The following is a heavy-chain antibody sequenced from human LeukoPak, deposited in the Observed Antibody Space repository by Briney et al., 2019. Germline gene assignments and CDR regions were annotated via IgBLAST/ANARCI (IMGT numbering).Heavy chain of an antibody. V-gene: IGHV1-69*13. CDR1: GGTFSSYA. J-gene: IGHJ4*02. Sequence: SVNVSCKASGGTFSSYAISWVRQAPGQGLEWMGGIIPIFGTANYAQKFQGRVTITADESTSTAYMELSSLRSEDTAVYYCARALRITAGRYYFDYWGQGTLVTVSS. D-gene: IGHD3-10*01. CDR3: ARALRITAGRYYFDY. CDR2: IIPIFGTA.